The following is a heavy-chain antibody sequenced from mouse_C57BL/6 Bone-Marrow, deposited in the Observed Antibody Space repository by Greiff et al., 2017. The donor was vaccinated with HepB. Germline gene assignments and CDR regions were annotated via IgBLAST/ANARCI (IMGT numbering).Heavy chain of an antibody. CDR1: GYTFTDYE. J-gene: IGHJ2*01. Sequence: VKLQESGAELVRPGASVTLSCKASGYTFTDYEMHWVKQTPVHGLEWIGAIDPETGGTAYNQKFKGKAILTADKSSSTDYMELRSLTSEDSAVYYCTRRLSYYYGSSSLFFDYWGQGTTLTVSS. CDR2: IDPETGGT. CDR3: TRRLSYYYGSSSLFFDY. V-gene: IGHV1-15*01. D-gene: IGHD1-1*01.